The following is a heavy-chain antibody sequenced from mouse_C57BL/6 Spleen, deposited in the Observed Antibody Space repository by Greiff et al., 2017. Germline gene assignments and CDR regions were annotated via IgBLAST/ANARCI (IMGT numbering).Heavy chain of an antibody. V-gene: IGHV2-2*01. CDR3: ARGGNLAMDY. D-gene: IGHD2-1*01. CDR2: IWSGGST. J-gene: IGHJ4*01. CDR1: GFSLTSYG. Sequence: QVQLKQSGPGLVQPSQSLSITCTVSGFSLTSYGVHWVRQSPGKGLEWLGVIWSGGSTDYNAAFISRLSISKDNSKSQVFFKMNSLQADDTAIYYCARGGNLAMDYWGQGTSVTVSS.